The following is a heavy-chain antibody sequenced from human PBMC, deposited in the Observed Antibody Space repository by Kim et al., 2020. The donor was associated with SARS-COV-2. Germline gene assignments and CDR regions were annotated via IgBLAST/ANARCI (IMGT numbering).Heavy chain of an antibody. J-gene: IGHJ4*02. CDR2: IYYSGST. D-gene: IGHD2-15*01. V-gene: IGHV4-31*02. Sequence: SQTLSLTCTVSGGSISSGGYYWSWIRQHPGKGLEWIGYIYYSGSTYYNPSLKSRVTISVDTSKNQFSLKLSSVTAADTAVYYCARDRRGGSCYDYWGQGTLVTVSS. CDR3: ARDRRGGSCYDY. CDR1: GGSISSGGYY.